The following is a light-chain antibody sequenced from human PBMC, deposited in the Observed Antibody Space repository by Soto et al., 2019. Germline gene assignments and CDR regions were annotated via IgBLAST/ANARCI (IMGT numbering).Light chain of an antibody. CDR1: SSDVGRYNY. V-gene: IGLV2-14*01. CDR2: EVS. CDR3: TSYTSSTTWV. J-gene: IGLJ3*02. Sequence: QSALTQPASVSGSPGQSITISCTGTSSDVGRYNYVSWYQQHPGKAPKLMIYEVSNRPSGVSNRFSASKSGNTASLTISGLQAEDEADYYCTSYTSSTTWVFGGGTK.